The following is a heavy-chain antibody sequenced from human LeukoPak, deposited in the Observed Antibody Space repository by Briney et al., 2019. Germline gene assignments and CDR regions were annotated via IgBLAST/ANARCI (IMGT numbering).Heavy chain of an antibody. CDR1: GFTFSSYG. V-gene: IGHV3-33*01. D-gene: IGHD6-13*01. CDR3: ARDRELVRYYGMDV. Sequence: PGRSLRLSCAASGFTFSSYGMHWVRQAPGKGLEWVAVIWYDGSNKYYADSVKGRFTISRDNSKNTLYLQMNSLRAEDTAVYYCARDRELVRYYGMDVWGQGTTVTVSS. J-gene: IGHJ6*02. CDR2: IWYDGSNK.